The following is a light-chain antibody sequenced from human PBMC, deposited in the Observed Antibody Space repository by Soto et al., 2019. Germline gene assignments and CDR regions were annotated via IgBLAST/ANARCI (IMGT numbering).Light chain of an antibody. CDR3: QKYNSAPPT. Sequence: DIQMTQSPSSLSASVGDRVTITCRASQDISNYLAWYQQKPGKVPKLLIYAASTLQSGVPSRFSGSGSGTEFTLTIGSLQPEDVATYYCQKYNSAPPTFGGGTKVEIK. CDR1: QDISNY. J-gene: IGKJ4*01. V-gene: IGKV1-27*01. CDR2: AAS.